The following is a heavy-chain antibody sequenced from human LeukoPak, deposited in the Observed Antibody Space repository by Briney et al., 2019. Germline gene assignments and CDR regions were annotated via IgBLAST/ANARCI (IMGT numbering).Heavy chain of an antibody. D-gene: IGHD3-10*01. J-gene: IGHJ4*02. CDR2: ISYDGSNK. CDR1: GFTFSSYA. CDR3: ARDGDYYGSGRPYY. Sequence: GRSLRLSCAASGFTFSSYAMHWVRQAPGKGLGWVAVISYDGSNKYYADSVKGRFTISRDNSKNTLYLQMNSLRAEDTAVYYCARDGDYYGSGRPYYWGQGTLVTVSS. V-gene: IGHV3-30*04.